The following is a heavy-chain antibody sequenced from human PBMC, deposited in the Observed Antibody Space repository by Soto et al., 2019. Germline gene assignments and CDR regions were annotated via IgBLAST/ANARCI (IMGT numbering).Heavy chain of an antibody. CDR3: AKALYSSPYNYYFDY. Sequence: PGGSLRLSCAASGFTFSSYAMSWVRQAPGKGLEWVSAISGSGGSTYYADSVKGRFTISRDNSKNTLYLQMNSLRAEDTAVYYCAKALYSSPYNYYFDYWGKGTLVTVSS. CDR2: ISGSGGST. CDR1: GFTFSSYA. J-gene: IGHJ4*02. V-gene: IGHV3-23*01. D-gene: IGHD6-13*01.